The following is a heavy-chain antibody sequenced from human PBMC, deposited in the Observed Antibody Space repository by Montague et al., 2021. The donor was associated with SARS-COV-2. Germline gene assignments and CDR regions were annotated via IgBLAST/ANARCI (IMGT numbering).Heavy chain of an antibody. Sequence: SETLSLTCTVSGDSISGFYWNWIRQPAGKGLEWIGRIYASGGTNYNPSLKSRGTMSVDTSKNQFALKLNSGTAADTAVYYCGRGVVAATPVVDYWGRGTLVTVSS. D-gene: IGHD2-15*01. J-gene: IGHJ4*02. V-gene: IGHV4-4*07. CDR2: IYASGGT. CDR1: GDSISGFY. CDR3: GRGVVAATPVVDY.